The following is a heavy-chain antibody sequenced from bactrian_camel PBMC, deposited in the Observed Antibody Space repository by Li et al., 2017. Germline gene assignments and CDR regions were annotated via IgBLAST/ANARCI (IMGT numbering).Heavy chain of an antibody. CDR2: IDGGGNT. J-gene: IGHJ6*01. CDR3: TTRANTASYGLCLSL. V-gene: IGHV3S26*01. CDR1: GFTFSRYC. Sequence: QVQLVESGGGSVQAGGSLRLSCAASGFTFSRYCMGWFRQAPGKEREGVAAIDGGGNTVLANSMKGRFTISKDNAENTLYLQLNSLKTEDTALYYCTTRANTASYGLCLSLLGPGDPGHRL. D-gene: IGHD5*01.